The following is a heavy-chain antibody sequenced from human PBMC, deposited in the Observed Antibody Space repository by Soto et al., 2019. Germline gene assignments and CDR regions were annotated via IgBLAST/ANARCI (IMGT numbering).Heavy chain of an antibody. D-gene: IGHD3-3*01. CDR2: INSDGSST. V-gene: IGHV3-74*01. J-gene: IGHJ4*02. CDR3: ARGPSLRLLEWFQDY. CDR1: GFTFSSYW. Sequence: EVQLVESGGGLVQPGGSLRLSCAASGFTFSSYWMHWVRQAPGKGLVWVSRINSDGSSTSYADSVKGRFTISRDNAKNTLYLQMNSLRAEDTAVYYCARGPSLRLLEWFQDYWGQGTLVTVSS.